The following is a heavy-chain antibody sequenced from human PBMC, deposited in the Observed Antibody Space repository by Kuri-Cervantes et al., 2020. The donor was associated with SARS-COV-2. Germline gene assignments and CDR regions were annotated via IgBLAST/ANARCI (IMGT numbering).Heavy chain of an antibody. CDR3: ARDVGCSSTSCQDYYYYGMDV. V-gene: IGHV4-61*08. CDR2: IYHSENT. D-gene: IGHD2-2*01. CDR1: GGSVTSGGYH. Sequence: SETLSLTCTLSGGSVTSGGYHWSWIRQPPGKGLEWIGYIYHSENTNYNPSLKSRVTISVDTSKNQFSLKLSSVTAADTAVYYCARDVGCSSTSCQDYYYYGMDVWGQGTTVTVSS. J-gene: IGHJ6*02.